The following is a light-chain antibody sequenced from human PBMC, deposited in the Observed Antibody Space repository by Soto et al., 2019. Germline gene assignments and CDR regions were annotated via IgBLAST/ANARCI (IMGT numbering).Light chain of an antibody. CDR2: DVS. CDR1: NSDIGGYNY. J-gene: IGLJ2*01. CDR3: SSYTSRSTLGV. Sequence: QSPLTQPASVSGSPGQSITISCTGTNSDIGGYNYVSWYQQHPGKAPKLMIYDVSNRPSGVSYRFSGSKSGNTASLTISGLQAADEADYYCSSYTSRSTLGVFGGGTKLTVL. V-gene: IGLV2-14*03.